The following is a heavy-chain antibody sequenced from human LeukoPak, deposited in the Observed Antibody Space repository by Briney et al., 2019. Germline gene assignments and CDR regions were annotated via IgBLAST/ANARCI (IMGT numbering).Heavy chain of an antibody. CDR3: AKDQGYGDSLQGGLHVDY. J-gene: IGHJ4*02. CDR2: ISGSGGST. CDR1: GFTFSSYA. V-gene: IGHV3-23*01. D-gene: IGHD4-17*01. Sequence: GGSLRLSCAASGFTFSSYAMSWVRQAPGKGLEWVSAISGSGGSTYYADSVKGRFTISRDNSKNTLYLQMNSLRAEDTAVYYCAKDQGYGDSLQGGLHVDYWGQGTLVTVSS.